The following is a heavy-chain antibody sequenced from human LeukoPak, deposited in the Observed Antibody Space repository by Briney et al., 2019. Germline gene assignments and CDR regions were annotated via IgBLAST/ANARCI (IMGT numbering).Heavy chain of an antibody. V-gene: IGHV1-69*04. D-gene: IGHD3-16*01. J-gene: IGHJ6*02. CDR3: ARDIGGRHYYYYYGMDV. CDR1: GGTFSSYA. CDR2: IIPILGIA. Sequence: GASVKVSCKASGGTFSSYAISWVRQAPGQGLEWMGRIIPILGIANYAQKFQGRVTITADKSTSTAYMELSSLRSEDTAVYYCARDIGGRHYYYYYGMDVWGQGTTVTVSS.